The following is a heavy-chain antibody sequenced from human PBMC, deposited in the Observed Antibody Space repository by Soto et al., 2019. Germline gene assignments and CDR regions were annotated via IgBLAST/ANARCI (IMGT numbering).Heavy chain of an antibody. Sequence: PSETLSLTCTVSGGSISSYYWGWIRQPPGKGLEWIGSIYYSGSTYYNPSLKSRVTISVDTSKNQFSLKLSSVTAADTAVYYCARQGSPGNYDFWSGYLYYYYGMDVWGQGTTVTVSS. J-gene: IGHJ6*02. D-gene: IGHD3-3*01. CDR3: ARQGSPGNYDFWSGYLYYYYGMDV. CDR2: IYYSGST. CDR1: GGSISSYY. V-gene: IGHV4-39*01.